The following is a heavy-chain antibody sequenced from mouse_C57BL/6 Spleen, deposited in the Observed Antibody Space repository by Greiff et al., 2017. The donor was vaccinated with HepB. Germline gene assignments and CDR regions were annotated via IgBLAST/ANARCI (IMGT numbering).Heavy chain of an antibody. CDR2: IWSGGST. CDR3: SRDYYYGSSYGYFDV. V-gene: IGHV2-2*01. D-gene: IGHD1-1*01. J-gene: IGHJ1*03. CDR1: GFSLTSYG. Sequence: VKLMESGPGLVQPSQSLSITCTVSGFSLTSYGVHWVRQSPGKGLEWLGVIWSGGSTDYNAAFISRLSISKDNSKSQVFFKMNSLQADDTAIYYWSRDYYYGSSYGYFDVWGTGTTVTVSS.